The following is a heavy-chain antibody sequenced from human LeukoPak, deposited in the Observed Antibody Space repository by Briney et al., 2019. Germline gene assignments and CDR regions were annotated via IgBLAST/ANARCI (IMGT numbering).Heavy chain of an antibody. D-gene: IGHD3-22*01. J-gene: IGHJ4*02. CDR3: ASQYYYDSSGYYYSDFDY. V-gene: IGHV3-53*01. CDR1: GFTVSSNY. Sequence: GGSLRLSCAASGFTVSSNYMSWVRQAPGKGLEWVSVIYSGGSTYYADSVKGRFTISRDNSKNTLYLQVNSLRAEDTAVYYCASQYYYDSSGYYYSDFDYWGQGTLVTVSS. CDR2: IYSGGST.